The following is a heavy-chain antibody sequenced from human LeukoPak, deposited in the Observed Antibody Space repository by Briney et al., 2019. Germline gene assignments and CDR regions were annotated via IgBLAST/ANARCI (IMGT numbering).Heavy chain of an antibody. CDR3: ASSISSSWARGFDP. CDR2: INHSGST. J-gene: IGHJ5*02. Sequence: SETLSLTCAVYGGSFSGYYWSWIRQPPGKGLEWIGEINHSGSTNYNPSLKSRVTISVDTSKNQFSLKLSSVTAADTAVYYCASSISSSWARGFDPWGQGTLVTVSS. V-gene: IGHV4-34*01. CDR1: GGSFSGYY. D-gene: IGHD6-13*01.